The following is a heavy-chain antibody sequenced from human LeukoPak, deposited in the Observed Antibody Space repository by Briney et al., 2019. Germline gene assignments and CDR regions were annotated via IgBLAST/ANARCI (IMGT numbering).Heavy chain of an antibody. Sequence: ASVKVSCKASGYTFTGYYMHWLRQAPGQGLEWRGWINSNSGGTNYAQKFQGRVTMTRDTSISTAYMELSRLRSDDTAVYYCARDKGVWSGYFDYWGQGTLVTVSS. CDR2: INSNSGGT. J-gene: IGHJ4*02. CDR3: ARDKGVWSGYFDY. D-gene: IGHD3-3*01. CDR1: GYTFTGYY. V-gene: IGHV1-2*02.